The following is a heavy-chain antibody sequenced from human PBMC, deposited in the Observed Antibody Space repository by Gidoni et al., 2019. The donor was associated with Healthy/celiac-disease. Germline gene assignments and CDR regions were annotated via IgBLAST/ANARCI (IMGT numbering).Heavy chain of an antibody. CDR1: GFTLGDYA. V-gene: IGHV3-49*03. Sequence: EVQLVESGVGLVPPGRSLSLSCTASGFTLGDYAMTWFRQAPGKGLEWVGFIRSKADGGTTEYAASVKGRFTISRDDSKSIAYLQMNSLKTEDTAVYYCTTHRTLGYCSGGSCPIDYWGQGTLVTVSS. CDR2: IRSKADGGTT. D-gene: IGHD2-15*01. J-gene: IGHJ4*02. CDR3: TTHRTLGYCSGGSCPIDY.